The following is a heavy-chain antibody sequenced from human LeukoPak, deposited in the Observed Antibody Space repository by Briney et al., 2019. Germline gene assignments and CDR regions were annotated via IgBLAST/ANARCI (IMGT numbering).Heavy chain of an antibody. V-gene: IGHV3-30*02. J-gene: IGHJ6*03. CDR2: IRYDGSNK. Sequence: PGGSLRLSCAASGFTFSSYGMHWVRQAPGKGLEWVAFIRYDGSNKYYTDSVKGRFTISRDNSKNTLYLQMNSLRAEDTAVYYCAKGRGWGASYYYYYMDVWGKGTTVTISS. CDR3: AKGRGWGASYYYYYMDV. CDR1: GFTFSSYG. D-gene: IGHD3-16*01.